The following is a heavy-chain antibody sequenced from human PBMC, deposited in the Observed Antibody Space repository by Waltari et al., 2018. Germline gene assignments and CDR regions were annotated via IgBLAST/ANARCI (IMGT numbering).Heavy chain of an antibody. CDR2: MNPNSGNT. CDR1: GYTFTSYD. J-gene: IGHJ6*03. V-gene: IGHV1-8*01. Sequence: QVQLVQSGAEVKKPGASVKVSCKASGYTFTSYDINWVRPATGQGLAWMGWMNPNSGNTGYGQKFQGRVTMTRNTSISTGYMELSSLRSEDTAVYYCARVPQQCLVTADYMDVWGKGTTVTVSS. CDR3: ARVPQQCLVTADYMDV. D-gene: IGHD6-19*01.